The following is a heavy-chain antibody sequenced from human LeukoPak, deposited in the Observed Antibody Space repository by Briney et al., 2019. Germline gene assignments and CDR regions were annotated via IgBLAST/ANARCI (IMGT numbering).Heavy chain of an antibody. V-gene: IGHV1-2*02. Sequence: ASVKVSCRASGYTFTGYYMHWVRQAPGQGLGWMGWINPNRGGTHYAQKFQGRVTMTRDTSISTAYMELSRLRSDDTAVYYCARVTRRGIAVAGMGYWGQGPLVTVSS. CDR3: ARVTRRGIAVAGMGY. J-gene: IGHJ4*02. CDR1: GYTFTGYY. CDR2: INPNRGGT. D-gene: IGHD6-19*01.